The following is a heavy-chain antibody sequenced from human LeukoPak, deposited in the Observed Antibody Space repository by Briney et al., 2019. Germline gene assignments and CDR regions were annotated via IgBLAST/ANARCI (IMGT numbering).Heavy chain of an antibody. V-gene: IGHV3-30*18. CDR3: AKPHGYSFTNYFDY. J-gene: IGHJ4*02. D-gene: IGHD5-18*01. CDR2: VSYDGSNE. CDR1: GFTFSSYA. Sequence: PGGSLRLSCAASGFTFSSYAMHWVRQAPGKGLEWVAVVSYDGSNENFADSVKGRFTISRDNSKNTLYLQMNSLRGEDTAVYYCAKPHGYSFTNYFDYWGQGTLVTVSS.